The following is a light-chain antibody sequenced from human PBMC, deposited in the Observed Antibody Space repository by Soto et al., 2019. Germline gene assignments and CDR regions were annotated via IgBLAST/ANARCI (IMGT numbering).Light chain of an antibody. V-gene: IGLV2-8*01. CDR3: SSFASSNTWV. Sequence: QSALTQPPSASGSTGQSVTISCTGTSSDVGAYNYVSWYQQHAGKATKLVIYEVTKRPSGVPDRFSGSKSANTASLTVSGLQAEDEADYYCSSFASSNTWVFGGGTKLTVL. CDR1: SSDVGAYNY. J-gene: IGLJ3*02. CDR2: EVT.